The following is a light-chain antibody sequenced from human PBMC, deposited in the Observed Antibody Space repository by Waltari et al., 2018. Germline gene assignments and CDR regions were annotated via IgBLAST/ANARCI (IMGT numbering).Light chain of an antibody. Sequence: SYVLTQPPSVSVAPGKTANIPCGGDNIASKSVHWYQQKPGQAPVAVVFDAGDRPSGIPDRISGSKSGNTATLTISRVEAGDEADYYCSSYAGSDTWRYVFGTGTKVTVL. CDR1: NIASKS. CDR3: SSYAGSDTWRYV. CDR2: DAG. J-gene: IGLJ1*01. V-gene: IGLV3-21*03.